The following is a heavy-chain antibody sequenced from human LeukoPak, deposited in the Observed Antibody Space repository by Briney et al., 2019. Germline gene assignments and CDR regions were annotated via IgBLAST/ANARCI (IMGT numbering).Heavy chain of an antibody. CDR2: IYYTGST. J-gene: IGHJ4*02. Sequence: SETLSLTCTVSGGSISSSSYYWGWIRQPPGKGLEWVGTIYYTGSTYYNPSLKSRVTISVDTSKNQRSMKLSSVTAADTAVYYCARRRGWYPVDYWGQGTLVTVSS. CDR1: GGSISSSSYY. CDR3: ARRRGWYPVDY. D-gene: IGHD6-19*01. V-gene: IGHV4-39*01.